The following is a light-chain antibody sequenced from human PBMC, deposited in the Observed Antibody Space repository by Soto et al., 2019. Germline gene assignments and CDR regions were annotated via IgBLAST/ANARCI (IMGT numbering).Light chain of an antibody. CDR1: QSVFYSPTNKNN. V-gene: IGKV4-1*01. CDR2: WAS. J-gene: IGKJ1*01. CDR3: QQYYSSPPRT. Sequence: DIVMTQSPDSLAVSLGERATINCRSSQSVFYSPTNKNNLAWYQQKPGQPPKLLIYWASTRQSGVPDRFSGSGSATDFTLTISSLQAEDVAVYYCQQYYSSPPRTFGQGTKVEIK.